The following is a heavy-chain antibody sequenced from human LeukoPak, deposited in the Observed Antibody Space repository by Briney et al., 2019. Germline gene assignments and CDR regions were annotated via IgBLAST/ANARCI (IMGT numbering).Heavy chain of an antibody. CDR1: GYTFTYRY. CDR3: ARDGFYDSSAYYFADYSYHHMDV. J-gene: IGHJ6*03. CDR2: INTHSGDT. V-gene: IGHV1-2*02. Sequence: GASVKVSCKASGYTFTYRYLHWVRQAPGQGLEWMGWINTHSGDTNYAQKFQGRVTMTRDTSINTAYMQLTRLRSDDTAVYYCARDGFYDSSAYYFADYSYHHMDVWGKGTTVTVSS. D-gene: IGHD3-22*01.